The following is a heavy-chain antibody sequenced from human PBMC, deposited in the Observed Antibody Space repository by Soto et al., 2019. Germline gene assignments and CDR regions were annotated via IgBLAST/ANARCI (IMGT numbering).Heavy chain of an antibody. CDR3: ARGAGTFDY. CDR2: IYYSGST. D-gene: IGHD6-19*01. Sequence: SETLSLTCTVSGGSISSYYWSWIRQPPGKGLEWIGYIYYSGSTNYNPSLKSRVTISVDTSKNQFSLKLSSVTAADTAVYYCARGAGTFDYWGQGTLVTVSS. V-gene: IGHV4-59*01. CDR1: GGSISSYY. J-gene: IGHJ4*02.